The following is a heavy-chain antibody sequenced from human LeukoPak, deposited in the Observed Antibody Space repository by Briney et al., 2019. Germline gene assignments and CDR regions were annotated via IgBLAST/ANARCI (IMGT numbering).Heavy chain of an antibody. D-gene: IGHD3-3*01. CDR3: AKDASYYDFWSGYSQSSFDY. Sequence: GGSLRLSCAASGFTFSSYDMSWVLQAPGRGLEWISTISGGGDTTYYADSVKGRFTISRDNSKNTLYLQMNSLRAEDTAVYYCAKDASYYDFWSGYSQSSFDYWGQGTLVTASS. V-gene: IGHV3-23*01. CDR1: GFTFSSYD. CDR2: ISGGGDTT. J-gene: IGHJ4*02.